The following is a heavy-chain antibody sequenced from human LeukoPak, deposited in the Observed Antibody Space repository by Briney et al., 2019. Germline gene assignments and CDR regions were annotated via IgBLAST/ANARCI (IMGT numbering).Heavy chain of an antibody. CDR2: IYYSGST. CDR1: GGSISSGGYY. D-gene: IGHD3-3*02. J-gene: IGHJ4*02. CDR3: ARHFTWGYDY. Sequence: PSETLSLTCTVSGGSISSGGYYWSWIRQHPGKGLEWIGYIYYSGSTNYNPSLKSRVTISVDTSKNQFSLKLSSVTAADTAVYYCARHFTWGYDYWGQGTLVTVSS. V-gene: IGHV4-61*08.